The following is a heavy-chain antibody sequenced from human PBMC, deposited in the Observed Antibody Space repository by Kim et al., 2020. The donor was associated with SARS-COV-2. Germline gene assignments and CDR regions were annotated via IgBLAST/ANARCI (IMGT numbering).Heavy chain of an antibody. Sequence: SETLSLTCTVSGGSISSGGYYWSWIRQHPGKGLEWIGYIYYSGSTYYNPSLKSRVTISVDTSKNQFSLKLSSVTAADTAVYYCARDREAPDGHYFDYWGQGTLVTVSS. CDR1: GGSISSGGYY. CDR2: IYYSGST. CDR3: ARDREAPDGHYFDY. J-gene: IGHJ4*02. V-gene: IGHV4-31*03. D-gene: IGHD1-26*01.